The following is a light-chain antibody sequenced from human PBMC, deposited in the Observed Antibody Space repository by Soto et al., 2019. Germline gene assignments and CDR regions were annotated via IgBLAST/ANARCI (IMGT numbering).Light chain of an antibody. CDR1: QSVSSSY. J-gene: IGKJ1*01. CDR3: QQYNNWPWT. CDR2: GAS. V-gene: IGKV3-15*01. Sequence: TQSPCTLSLSPGERATLSCRASQSVSSSYLAWYQQKPGQAPRLLIYGASTRATGIPARFSGSGSGTEFTLTISSLQSEDFAVYYCQQYNNWPWTFGQGTKVDIK.